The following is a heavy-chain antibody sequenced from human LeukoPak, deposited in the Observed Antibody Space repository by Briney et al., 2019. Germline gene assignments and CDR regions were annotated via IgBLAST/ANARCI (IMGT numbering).Heavy chain of an antibody. CDR3: ARDAKWFDP. J-gene: IGHJ5*02. CDR2: IKEDGSEK. V-gene: IGHV3-7*03. CDR1: GFTFSSYA. Sequence: PGRSLRLSCAASGFTFSSYAMHWVRQAPGKGLEWVANIKEDGSEKNCVDSVKGRFTISRDNAKNSLYLQMNSLRAEDTAVYYCARDAKWFDPWGQGTLVTVSS.